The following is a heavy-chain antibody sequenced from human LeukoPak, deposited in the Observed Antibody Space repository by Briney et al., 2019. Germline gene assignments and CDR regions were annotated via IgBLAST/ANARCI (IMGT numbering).Heavy chain of an antibody. Sequence: GESLKISCKGSGYSFTSYWIGWVRQMPGKGLEWMGIIYPGDSDTRYSPSFQGQVTISADKSISTAYLQWSSLKASDTAMYYCARQEGYCSSSSCPEGCNFQHWGQGTLVTVSS. CDR3: ARQEGYCSSSSCPEGCNFQH. D-gene: IGHD2-2*01. CDR1: GYSFTSYW. V-gene: IGHV5-51*01. CDR2: IYPGDSDT. J-gene: IGHJ1*01.